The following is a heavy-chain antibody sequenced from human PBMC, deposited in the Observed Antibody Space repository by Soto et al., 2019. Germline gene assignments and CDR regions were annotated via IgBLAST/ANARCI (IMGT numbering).Heavy chain of an antibody. CDR2: INSDGSST. J-gene: IGHJ4*02. CDR1: GFTFSSYW. D-gene: IGHD3-3*01. V-gene: IGHV3-74*01. CDR3: ARDQRGYDFWSGYYTGPADY. Sequence: EVQLVESGGGLVQPGGSLRLSCAASGFTFSSYWMHWVRQAPGKGLVWVSRINSDGSSTSYADSVKGRFTISRDNAKNTLYLQINGLRAEDTAVYYCARDQRGYDFWSGYYTGPADYWGQGTLVTVSS.